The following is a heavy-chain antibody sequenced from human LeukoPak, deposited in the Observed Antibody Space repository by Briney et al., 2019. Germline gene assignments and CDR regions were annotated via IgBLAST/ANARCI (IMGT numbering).Heavy chain of an antibody. V-gene: IGHV3-13*04. D-gene: IGHD3-22*01. CDR1: GFTFSGYD. J-gene: IGHJ3*02. CDR2: IGIAGDT. Sequence: GGSLRLSCAASGFTFSGYDMHWVRQPTGKGLEWVSAIGIAGDTYYPGSVKGRFTISRDISKNTLSLQMNSLRDEDTAVYYCARELLPSYAFDIWGQGTMVTVSS. CDR3: ARELLPSYAFDI.